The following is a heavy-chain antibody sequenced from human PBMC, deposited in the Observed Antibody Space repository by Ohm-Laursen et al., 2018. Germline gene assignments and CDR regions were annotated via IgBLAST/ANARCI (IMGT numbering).Heavy chain of an antibody. D-gene: IGHD4-17*01. CDR2: MNPNSGNT. Sequence: APVKVSCKVSGYTFTSYDINWVRQATGQGLEWMGWMNPNSGNTGYAQKFQGRVTMTRNTSISTAYMELSSLRSEDTAVYYCAREVTTVTTFWYFDLWGRGTLVTVSS. CDR3: AREVTTVTTFWYFDL. CDR1: GYTFTSYD. J-gene: IGHJ2*01. V-gene: IGHV1-8*01.